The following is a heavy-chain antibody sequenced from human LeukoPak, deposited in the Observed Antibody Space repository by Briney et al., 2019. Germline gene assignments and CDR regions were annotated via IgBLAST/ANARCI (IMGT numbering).Heavy chain of an antibody. CDR3: ARSSKGYYYYYYGMDV. CDR1: GFIFSDQA. V-gene: IGHV3-30-3*01. Sequence: GGSLRLSCAASGFIFSDQAMHWVRQAPGKGLEWVATISYDGRDKHYGDSVKGRFTISRDNFKNTVYLQMNSLRAEDTAVYYCARSSKGYYYYYYGMDVWGQGTTVTVSS. J-gene: IGHJ6*02. CDR2: ISYDGRDK.